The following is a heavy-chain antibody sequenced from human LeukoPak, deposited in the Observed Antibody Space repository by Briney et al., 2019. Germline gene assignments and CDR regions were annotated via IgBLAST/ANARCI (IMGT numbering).Heavy chain of an antibody. V-gene: IGHV4-4*07. D-gene: IGHD6-13*01. CDR2: IYTSGST. CDR1: GGSISSYY. Sequence: SETLSLTCTVSGGSISSYYWSWIRQPAGKGLEWIGRIYTSGSTNYNPSLKSRVTMSVDTSKNQFSLKLSSVTAADTAVYYCAHSIAAAGFFDYWGQGTLVTVSS. J-gene: IGHJ4*02. CDR3: AHSIAAAGFFDY.